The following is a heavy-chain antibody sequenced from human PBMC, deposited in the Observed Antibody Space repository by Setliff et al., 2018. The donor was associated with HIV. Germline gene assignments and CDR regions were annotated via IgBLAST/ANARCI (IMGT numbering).Heavy chain of an antibody. V-gene: IGHV4-4*08. J-gene: IGHJ6*03. CDR2: IYNSGST. D-gene: IGHD6-13*01. Sequence: SETLSLTCIVSGGSISSHYWSWIRQPPGKGLEWIGYIYNSGSTNYNPSLKSRVTISLDTSKNEFSLKLNSVTAADTAVYYCARGGAAAGIVSYYYYYMDVWGKGTTVTVSS. CDR1: GGSISSHY. CDR3: ARGGAAAGIVSYYYYYMDV.